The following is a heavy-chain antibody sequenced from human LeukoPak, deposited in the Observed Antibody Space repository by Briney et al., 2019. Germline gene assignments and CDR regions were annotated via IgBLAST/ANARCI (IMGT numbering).Heavy chain of an antibody. Sequence: GASVKVSCKASGYTFTSYGISWVRQAPGQGLEWMGWISAYNGNTNYAQKLQGRVTMTTDTSTSTAYMELRSLRSDDTAVYYCARVIRTDLRITMVRGVIISMGAFDIWGQGTMVTVSS. V-gene: IGHV1-18*01. D-gene: IGHD3-10*01. CDR3: ARVIRTDLRITMVRGVIISMGAFDI. CDR2: ISAYNGNT. CDR1: GYTFTSYG. J-gene: IGHJ3*02.